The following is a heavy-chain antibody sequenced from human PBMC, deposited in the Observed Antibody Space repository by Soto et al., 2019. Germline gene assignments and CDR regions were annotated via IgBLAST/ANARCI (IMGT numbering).Heavy chain of an antibody. CDR3: ASSIN. Sequence: QVQLVESGGDVVQPGRSLRLSCAASGFPFSSYGMHWVRQAPGKGLDWVAVIWNDGSNKDYADSVKGRFTISRDNSKNTLFLQMNNLRVDDTAVYYCASSINWGQGTLVTVSS. CDR1: GFPFSSYG. J-gene: IGHJ1*01. V-gene: IGHV3-33*01. CDR2: IWNDGSNK.